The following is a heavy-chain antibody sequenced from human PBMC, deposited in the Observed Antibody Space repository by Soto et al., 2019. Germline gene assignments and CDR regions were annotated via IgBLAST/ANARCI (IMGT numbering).Heavy chain of an antibody. Sequence: SETLSLTCAVYGGSFSGYYWSWIRQPPGKGLEWIGVINHSGSTNYNPSLKSRVTISVDTSKNQFSLNLISVTAADTAVYYCARARPRYCSGGSCYRAYYYGMDVWGQGTTVTVSS. CDR1: GGSFSGYY. V-gene: IGHV4-34*01. CDR3: ARARPRYCSGGSCYRAYYYGMDV. D-gene: IGHD2-15*01. CDR2: INHSGST. J-gene: IGHJ6*02.